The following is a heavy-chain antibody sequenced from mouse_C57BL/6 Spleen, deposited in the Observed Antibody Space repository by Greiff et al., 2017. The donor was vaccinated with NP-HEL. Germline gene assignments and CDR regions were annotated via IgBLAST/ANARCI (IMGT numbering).Heavy chain of an antibody. V-gene: IGHV1-22*01. CDR1: GYTFTDYN. J-gene: IGHJ4*01. D-gene: IGHD2-4*01. Sequence: VQLQQSGPELVKPGASVKMSCKASGYTFTDYNMHWVKQSHGKSLEWIGYINPNNGGTSYNQKFKGKATLTVNKSSSTAYMELRSLTSEDSAVYYWAREGTDYDRAMDYWGQGTSVTVSS. CDR2: INPNNGGT. CDR3: AREGTDYDRAMDY.